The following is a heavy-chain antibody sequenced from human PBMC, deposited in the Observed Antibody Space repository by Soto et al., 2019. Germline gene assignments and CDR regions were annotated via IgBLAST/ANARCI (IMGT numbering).Heavy chain of an antibody. CDR2: ISYNGNNK. J-gene: IGHJ6*02. CDR1: GFIFSSHA. Sequence: QVQLVESGGGVVQPGRSLRLACATSGFIFSSHALHWVRQAPGQGLEWVAVISYNGNNKYQADSVKGRFTISRDNSQNTLYLQMNSLRAEDTAVYYCAREMGATADYGLDVWGQGTTVTVSS. CDR3: AREMGATADYGLDV. D-gene: IGHD1-26*01. V-gene: IGHV3-30-3*01.